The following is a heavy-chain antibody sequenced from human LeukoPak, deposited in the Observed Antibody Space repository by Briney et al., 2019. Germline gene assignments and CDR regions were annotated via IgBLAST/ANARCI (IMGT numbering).Heavy chain of an antibody. J-gene: IGHJ5*02. Sequence: PGGSLRLSCAASGFAFSAYYMSWIRQAPGKGLEWVSYITSSGSRIYYADSVRGRFTISRDNAKNSLYLQMNSLRADDTAVYYCARVSNSGWGSRFDPWGQGTLVTVSS. CDR2: ITSSGSRI. D-gene: IGHD6-19*01. V-gene: IGHV3-11*04. CDR3: ARVSNSGWGSRFDP. CDR1: GFAFSAYY.